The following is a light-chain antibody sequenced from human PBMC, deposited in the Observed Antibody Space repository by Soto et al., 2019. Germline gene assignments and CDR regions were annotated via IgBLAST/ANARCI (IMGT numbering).Light chain of an antibody. CDR1: QSVSSNY. CDR3: QQYGSSPSIT. CDR2: GAS. J-gene: IGKJ5*01. V-gene: IGKV3-20*01. Sequence: EIVLTQSPGTLSLFPGERATLSCRASQSVSSNYLAWYQQKPGQAPRFLIYGASTRANGIPDRFSGSGSGTDFTLTISRLEPEDFAVYYCQQYGSSPSITFGQGTRLEIK.